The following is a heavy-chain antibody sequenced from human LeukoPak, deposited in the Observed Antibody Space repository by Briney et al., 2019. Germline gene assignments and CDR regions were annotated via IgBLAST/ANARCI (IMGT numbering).Heavy chain of an antibody. CDR1: GGSISSTSYY. J-gene: IGHJ3*02. CDR3: AREDIVVVVAALREAFDI. D-gene: IGHD2-15*01. Sequence: SETLSLTCTVSGGSISSTSYYWGWIRQPPGKGLEWIGSIYYSGSVYYNPSLKSRVTISVDTSKNQFSLKLNSVTAADTAVYYCAREDIVVVVAALREAFDIWGQGTMVTVSS. V-gene: IGHV4-39*07. CDR2: IYYSGSV.